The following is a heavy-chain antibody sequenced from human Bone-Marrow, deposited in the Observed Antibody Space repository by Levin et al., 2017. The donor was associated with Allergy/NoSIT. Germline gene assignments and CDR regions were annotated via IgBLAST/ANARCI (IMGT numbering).Heavy chain of an antibody. V-gene: IGHV3-7*01. J-gene: IGHJ6*02. D-gene: IGHD3-9*01. CDR2: INQDGRER. CDR1: GFSFGKYW. CDR3: ARDESSYYDILSGSYYNYYGLDV. Sequence: GGSLRLSCTASGFSFGKYWMSWVRQAPGKGLEWVANINQDGRERNSVDSVKGRFTISRDNAKNSLYLQINSLRAEDTAVYYCARDESSYYDILSGSYYNYYGLDVWGQGTTVTVSS.